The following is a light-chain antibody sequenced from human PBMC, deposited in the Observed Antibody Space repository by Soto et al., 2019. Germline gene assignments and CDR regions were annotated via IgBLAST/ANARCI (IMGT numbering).Light chain of an antibody. Sequence: QSVLAQPPSVSGAPGQTVTISCTGSSSNIGAGYDVHWYQQLPGTAPKLVIYANSNRPLGVPDRFSGSESGASASLAITGLQAEDEADYYCQSYDSTVSGYVFGSGTKVTVL. J-gene: IGLJ1*01. CDR1: SSNIGAGYD. CDR3: QSYDSTVSGYV. CDR2: ANS. V-gene: IGLV1-40*01.